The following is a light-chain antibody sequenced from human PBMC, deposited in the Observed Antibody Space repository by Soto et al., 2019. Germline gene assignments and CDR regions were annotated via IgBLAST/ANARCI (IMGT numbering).Light chain of an antibody. Sequence: EIVLTQSPATLSLSPGERATLSCRASQSVGSNLAWYQQKPGQAPRLLIYDASNRDTGIPARFSGNGSGTDFTLTISSLEPEDFAVYYCQQRSNGPLFTFGPGTKVDIK. CDR1: QSVGSN. CDR3: QQRSNGPLFT. CDR2: DAS. V-gene: IGKV3-11*01. J-gene: IGKJ3*01.